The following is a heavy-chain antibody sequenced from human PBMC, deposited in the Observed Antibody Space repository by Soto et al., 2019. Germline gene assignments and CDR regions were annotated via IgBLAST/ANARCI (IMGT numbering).Heavy chain of an antibody. CDR1: GYTFTSYG. CDR3: ARGGVVLRFLEWLLAPADY. Sequence: QVQLVQSGAEVKKPGASVKVSCKASGYTFTSYGISWVRQAPGQGLAWMGWISAYNGNTTYAQKLQGRVNMTTDTSTSTAYMELRSLRSDDTAVYYCARGGVVLRFLEWLLAPADYWGQGTLVTVSS. D-gene: IGHD3-3*01. J-gene: IGHJ4*02. CDR2: ISAYNGNT. V-gene: IGHV1-18*01.